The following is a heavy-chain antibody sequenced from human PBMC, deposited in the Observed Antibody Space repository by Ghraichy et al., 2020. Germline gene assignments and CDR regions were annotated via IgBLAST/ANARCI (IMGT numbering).Heavy chain of an antibody. CDR1: GFTFSSYW. V-gene: IGHV3-74*01. D-gene: IGHD3-10*01. Sequence: GGSLRLSCAASGFTFSSYWMHWVRQAPGKGLVWVSRIHGDGSTTSHADSVEGRFTISRDSAKNTLYLQMNSLRAEDTAVYFCARGFDTNAFDIWGQGTMVTVSS. CDR3: ARGFDTNAFDI. CDR2: IHGDGSTT. J-gene: IGHJ3*02.